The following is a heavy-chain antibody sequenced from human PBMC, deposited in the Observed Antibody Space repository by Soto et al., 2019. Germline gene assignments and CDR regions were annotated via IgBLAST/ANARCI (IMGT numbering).Heavy chain of an antibody. CDR3: ARSVAVPGAHIDY. V-gene: IGHV4-59*01. J-gene: IGHJ4*02. CDR2: VYYTGST. Sequence: SETLSVPCRVSGGSISGSYWSWIRQSPGKGLEWLGYVYYTGSTNYSPSLRSRVSISVDTSKNEFSLRLSSVTAADTAVYFCARSVAVPGAHIDYWGQGTQVSVSS. CDR1: GGSISGSY. D-gene: IGHD6-19*01.